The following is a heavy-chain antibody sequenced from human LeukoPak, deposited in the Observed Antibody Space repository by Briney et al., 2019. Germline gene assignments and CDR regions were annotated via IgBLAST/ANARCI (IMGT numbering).Heavy chain of an antibody. CDR2: IIPIFGTA. CDR1: GYTFTSYG. D-gene: IGHD3-10*01. J-gene: IGHJ4*02. V-gene: IGHV1-69*05. CDR3: ANARMVRGASAYDY. Sequence: ASVKVSCKASGYTFTSYGISWVRQAPGQGLEWMGGIIPIFGTANYAQKFQGRVTITTDESTSTAYMELSSLRSEDTAVYYCANARMVRGASAYDYWGQGTLVTVSS.